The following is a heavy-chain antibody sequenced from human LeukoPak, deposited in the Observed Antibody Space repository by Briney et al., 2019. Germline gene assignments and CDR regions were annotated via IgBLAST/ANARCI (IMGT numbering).Heavy chain of an antibody. CDR1: GYTFTELS. V-gene: IGHV1-24*01. CDR2: FDPEDGET. CDR3: ATGPLVAATPDYFDY. Sequence: GASVKVSCKVSGYTFTELSMHWVRQAPGKGLEWMGGFDPEDGETIYAQKFQGRVTMTEDTSTDTAYMELSSLRSEDTAVYYCATGPLVAATPDYFDYWGQGTLVTVSS. D-gene: IGHD2-15*01. J-gene: IGHJ4*02.